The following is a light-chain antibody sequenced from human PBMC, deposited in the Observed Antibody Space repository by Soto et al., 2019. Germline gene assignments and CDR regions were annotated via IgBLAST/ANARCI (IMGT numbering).Light chain of an antibody. CDR3: QQYYNLPPWT. V-gene: IGKV3D-7*01. CDR1: QSVSSSY. J-gene: IGKJ1*01. CDR2: GAS. Sequence: EIVMTQSPATLSVSPGERVTLSCRASQSVSSSYLTWYQQKTGQAPRLLIYGASTRATSIPARFSGSGSGTDFTLTITSLQPEDFAVYYCQQYYNLPPWTFGQGTKVEIK.